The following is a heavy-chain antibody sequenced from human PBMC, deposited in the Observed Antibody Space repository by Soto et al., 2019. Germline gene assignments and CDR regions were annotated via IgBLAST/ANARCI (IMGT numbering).Heavy chain of an antibody. Sequence: SETLSLTCTVSGGSISSSSYFWGWIRQPPGKGLEWIGSMYYSGTTYYNPSLESRATISVDHSKNQFSLTLRSVTAADTAVYYCARDYGDYSFFFDYWGQGALVTVS. J-gene: IGHJ4*02. CDR3: ARDYGDYSFFFDY. CDR2: MYYSGTT. D-gene: IGHD4-17*01. CDR1: GGSISSSSYF. V-gene: IGHV4-39*07.